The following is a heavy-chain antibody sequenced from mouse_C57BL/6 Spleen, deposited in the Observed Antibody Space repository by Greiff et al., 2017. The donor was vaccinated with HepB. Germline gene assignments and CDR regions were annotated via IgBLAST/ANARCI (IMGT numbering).Heavy chain of an antibody. CDR2: IDPETGGT. CDR1: GYTFTDYE. Sequence: QVQLQQSGAELVRPGASVTLSCKASGYTFTDYEMHWVKQTPVHGLEWIGAIDPETGGTAYNQKFKGKAILTAYKSSSTAYMELRSLTSEDSAVYYCTRPLITTVYYYAMDYWGQGTSVTVSS. D-gene: IGHD1-1*01. CDR3: TRPLITTVYYYAMDY. J-gene: IGHJ4*01. V-gene: IGHV1-15*01.